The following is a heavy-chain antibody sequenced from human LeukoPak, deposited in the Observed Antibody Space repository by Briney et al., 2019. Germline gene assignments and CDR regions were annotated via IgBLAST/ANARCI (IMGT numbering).Heavy chain of an antibody. Sequence: GRSLRLSCAASGFTFSSYGMHWVRQAPGKGLEWVAVISYDGSNKYYADSVKGRFTISRDNSKNTLYLQMNSLRAEDTAVYYCAAGGGFDYWGQGTLVTVSS. J-gene: IGHJ4*02. D-gene: IGHD3-10*01. V-gene: IGHV3-30*03. CDR1: GFTFSSYG. CDR3: AAGGGFDY. CDR2: ISYDGSNK.